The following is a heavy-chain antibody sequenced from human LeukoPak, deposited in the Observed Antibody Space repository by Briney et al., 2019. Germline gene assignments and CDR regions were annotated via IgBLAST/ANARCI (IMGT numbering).Heavy chain of an antibody. J-gene: IGHJ4*02. CDR2: IYYSGST. Sequence: SETLSLTCTVSGGSISSSSYYWGWIRQPPGKGLERIGSIYYSGSTYYNPSLKSRVTISVDTSKNQFSLKLSSVTAADTAVYYCASLGYSSPYYFDYWGQGTLVTVSS. CDR1: GGSISSSSYY. D-gene: IGHD6-13*01. CDR3: ASLGYSSPYYFDY. V-gene: IGHV4-39*01.